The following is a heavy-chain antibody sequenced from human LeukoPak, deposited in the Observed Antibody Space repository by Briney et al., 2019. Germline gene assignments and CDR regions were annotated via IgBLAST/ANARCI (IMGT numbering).Heavy chain of an antibody. CDR2: INHSGST. J-gene: IGHJ3*02. CDR1: GGSFSGYY. D-gene: IGHD5-12*01. Sequence: PSETLSLTCAVYGGSFSGYYWSWIRQPPGKGLEWIGEINHSGSTNYNPSLKSRVTISVDKSKNQFSLKLSSVTAADTAVYYCARAWMGAFDIWGQGTMVTVSS. V-gene: IGHV4-34*01. CDR3: ARAWMGAFDI.